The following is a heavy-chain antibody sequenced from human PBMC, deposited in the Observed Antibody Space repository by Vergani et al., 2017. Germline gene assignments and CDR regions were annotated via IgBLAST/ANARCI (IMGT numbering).Heavy chain of an antibody. CDR2: VNPSGGSP. CDR1: GYTFTSYY. V-gene: IGHV1-46*01. CDR3: ARARYDILTGYYPNWFDP. J-gene: IGHJ5*02. Sequence: QVQLVQSGAEVKKPGASVKVSCKASGYTFTSYYMHWVRQAPGQGLEWMGIVNPSGGSPSYARRFQGRVTITADESTSTAYMELGSLRSEDTAVYYCARARYDILTGYYPNWFDPWGQGTLVTVSS. D-gene: IGHD3-9*01.